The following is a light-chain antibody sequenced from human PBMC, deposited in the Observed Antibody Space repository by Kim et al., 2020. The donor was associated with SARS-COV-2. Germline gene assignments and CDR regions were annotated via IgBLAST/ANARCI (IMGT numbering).Light chain of an antibody. CDR2: SAS. CDR1: ENIITY. Sequence: SASVGDSVTITCRASENIITYLNWYRQKPGKAPELLIHSASSLHTGDPSRLSGSGSGTDFTLTITSLQPEDFASYYCQQSFGSLYTFGQGTKLEI. CDR3: QQSFGSLYT. J-gene: IGKJ2*01. V-gene: IGKV1-39*01.